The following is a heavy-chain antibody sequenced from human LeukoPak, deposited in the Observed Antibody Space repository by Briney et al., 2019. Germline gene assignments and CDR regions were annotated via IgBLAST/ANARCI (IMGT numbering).Heavy chain of an antibody. CDR3: TTGTGDYEEEFNY. V-gene: IGHV3-15*01. J-gene: IGHJ4*02. Sequence: GGSLRLSCAASGFTFSNAWMSWVRQAPGKGLEWVGRIKSKTAGGTTDYAAPVKGRFTISRDDSKNTLYLQMNSLKTEDTAVYYCTTGTGDYEEEFNYWGQGTLVTVSS. D-gene: IGHD4-17*01. CDR1: GFTFSNAW. CDR2: IKSKTAGGTT.